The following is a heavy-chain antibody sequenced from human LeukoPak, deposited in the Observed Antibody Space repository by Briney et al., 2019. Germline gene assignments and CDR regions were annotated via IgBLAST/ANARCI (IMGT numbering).Heavy chain of an antibody. CDR1: GFNSGNYW. J-gene: IGHJ3*02. V-gene: IGHV3-7*01. CDR3: ARFIASPGPDAFDI. D-gene: IGHD6-13*01. CDR2: IKQDGIET. Sequence: GGSLRLSCVASGFNSGNYWMSWVRQAPGQRLEWLANIKQDGIETYYLGSVKGRFTISRDSARNSVYLQMNSLRADETAVYFCARFIASPGPDAFDIWGQGTLVTVSS.